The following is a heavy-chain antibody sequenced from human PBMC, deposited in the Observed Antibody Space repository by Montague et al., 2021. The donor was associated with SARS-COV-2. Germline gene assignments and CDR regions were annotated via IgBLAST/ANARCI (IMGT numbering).Heavy chain of an antibody. J-gene: IGHJ6*02. CDR1: GYSISSGYY. CDR2: IYHSGST. CDR3: AVNSNYYYYDGMDV. D-gene: IGHD4-11*01. V-gene: IGHV4-38-2*02. Sequence: SETLSLTCTVSGYSISSGYYWGWIRQPPGKGLEWIGGIYHSGSTYYNPSLKSRVTISVDTSKNQFSLKLSSVTAADTAVYYCAVNSNYYYYDGMDVWGQGTTVTVSS.